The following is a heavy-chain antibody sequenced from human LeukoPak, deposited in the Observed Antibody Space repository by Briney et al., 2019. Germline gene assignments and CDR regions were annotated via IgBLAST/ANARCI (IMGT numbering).Heavy chain of an antibody. Sequence: GSLRLSCAASGFTFSSYGMHWVRPAPGQGVGWVAVISYDGNNKYYADSVKGRFTISRDNSKNTLYLQMNSLRAEDTAVYYCAKSQPGGGSYNNWFDPWGHGTLVTVSS. CDR2: ISYDGNNK. CDR1: GFTFSSYG. CDR3: AKSQPGGGSYNNWFDP. D-gene: IGHD1-26*01. V-gene: IGHV3-30*18. J-gene: IGHJ5*02.